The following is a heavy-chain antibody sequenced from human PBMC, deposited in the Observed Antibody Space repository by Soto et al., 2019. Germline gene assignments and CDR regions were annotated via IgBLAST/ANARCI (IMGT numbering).Heavy chain of an antibody. D-gene: IGHD6-13*01. CDR3: ARDITPSRIAAAATPDY. Sequence: EVQLVESGGGLVQPGGSLRLSCAASGFTFSSYWMHWVRQAPGKGLVWVSRINSDGSSTSYADSVKGRFTISRDNAKKTLYLQMNSLRVEDTAVYYCARDITPSRIAAAATPDYWGQGTLVTVSS. CDR1: GFTFSSYW. V-gene: IGHV3-74*01. J-gene: IGHJ4*02. CDR2: INSDGSST.